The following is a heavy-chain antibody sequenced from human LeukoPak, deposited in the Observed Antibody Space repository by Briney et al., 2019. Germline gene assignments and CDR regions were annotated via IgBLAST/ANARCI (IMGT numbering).Heavy chain of an antibody. V-gene: IGHV3-7*01. Sequence: GGSLRLSCAASGFTFSHFWMSWVRQAPGKGLEWVAYIKKTGSETYYVDSVKGRFTITRDNTRNSLFLQMYSLRAEDTAMCFCAREDGYCSGGNCYSYFDSWGQGTLVTVSS. CDR3: AREDGYCSGGNCYSYFDS. D-gene: IGHD2-15*01. CDR1: GFTFSHFW. J-gene: IGHJ4*02. CDR2: IKKTGSET.